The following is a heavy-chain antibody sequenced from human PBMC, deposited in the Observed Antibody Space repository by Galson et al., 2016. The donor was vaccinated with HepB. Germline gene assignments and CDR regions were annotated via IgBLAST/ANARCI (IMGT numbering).Heavy chain of an antibody. V-gene: IGHV3-33*01. CDR3: ASSIAVAGIIDY. D-gene: IGHD6-19*01. Sequence: SLRLSYAGSGFSFSTYAVHWVRQTPGKGLEWVAVIWSGAIKKYYADSVEGRFTISRDDSENTVYLQINTLRVEDTAMYYCASSIAVAGIIDYWGQGTLVTVSS. CDR2: IWSGAIKK. CDR1: GFSFSTYA. J-gene: IGHJ4*02.